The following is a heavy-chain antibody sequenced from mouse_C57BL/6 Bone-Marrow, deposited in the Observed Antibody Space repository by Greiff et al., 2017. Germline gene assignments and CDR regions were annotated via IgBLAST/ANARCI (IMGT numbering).Heavy chain of an antibody. Sequence: QVQLKQPGAELVKPGASVMMSCKASGYTFTSYWITWVKQRPGQGLEWIGDIYPGSGSTNYNEKFKSKATLTVDTSSSTAYMQLSSLTSEDSAVYYCARPYYSNYWYFDVWGTGTTVTVSS. CDR3: ARPYYSNYWYFDV. J-gene: IGHJ1*03. CDR1: GYTFTSYW. D-gene: IGHD2-5*01. CDR2: IYPGSGST. V-gene: IGHV1-55*01.